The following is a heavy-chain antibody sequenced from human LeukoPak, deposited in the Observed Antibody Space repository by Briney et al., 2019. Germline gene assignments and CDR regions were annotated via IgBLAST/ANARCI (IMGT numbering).Heavy chain of an antibody. J-gene: IGHJ6*02. V-gene: IGHV4-30-2*01. Sequence: SETLSLTCAVSGGSISSGGYSWSWTRQPPGKGLEWIGYIYHSGSTYYTPSLKSRVPISVDRSKNQFSLKLSSVTAADTAVYYCARGSGSGYYYYGMDVWGQGTTVTVSS. CDR1: GGSISSGGYS. CDR2: IYHSGST. CDR3: ARGSGSGYYYYGMDV. D-gene: IGHD3-10*01.